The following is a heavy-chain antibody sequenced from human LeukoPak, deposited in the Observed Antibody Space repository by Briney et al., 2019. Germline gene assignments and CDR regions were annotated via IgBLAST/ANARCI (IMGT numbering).Heavy chain of an antibody. CDR1: GFTFSSYS. J-gene: IGHJ4*02. CDR3: ARVGPTSCGGSCPFDY. CDR2: ISSSGSTI. Sequence: GGSLRLSCASSGFTFSSYSMNSVRQAPGKGLEWVSYISSSGSTIYYAGSVKGRFTIARDNAKNSRYLQMNSLRAEDTAVYYCARVGPTSCGGSCPFDYWGQGALVTVSS. V-gene: IGHV3-48*01. D-gene: IGHD2-21*01.